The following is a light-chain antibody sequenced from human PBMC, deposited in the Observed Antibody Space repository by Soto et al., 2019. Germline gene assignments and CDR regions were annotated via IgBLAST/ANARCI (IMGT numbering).Light chain of an antibody. Sequence: DIQMTQSPSSLSASVGDRVTITCRASQDINQFLAWFQQKPGKVPKLLIYAASTLQSGVPSRFSGSGSGTDFTLTISSLEPEDVATYYCQKYSNNPPGYTFGQGTKLDIK. CDR2: AAS. CDR3: QKYSNNPPGYT. J-gene: IGKJ2*01. V-gene: IGKV1-27*01. CDR1: QDINQF.